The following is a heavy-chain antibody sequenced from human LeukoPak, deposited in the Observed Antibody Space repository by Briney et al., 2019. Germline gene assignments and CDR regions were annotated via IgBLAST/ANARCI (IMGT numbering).Heavy chain of an antibody. D-gene: IGHD3-22*01. Sequence: ASVKVSCKASGYTFTGYYMHWVRQAPGQGLEWMGWINLNSGGTNYAQKFQGRVTMTRDTSISTAYMELSRLRSDDTAVYYCARDPRSLYYDSSGHSDWGQGTLVTVSS. CDR1: GYTFTGYY. CDR2: INLNSGGT. CDR3: ARDPRSLYYDSSGHSD. V-gene: IGHV1-2*02. J-gene: IGHJ4*02.